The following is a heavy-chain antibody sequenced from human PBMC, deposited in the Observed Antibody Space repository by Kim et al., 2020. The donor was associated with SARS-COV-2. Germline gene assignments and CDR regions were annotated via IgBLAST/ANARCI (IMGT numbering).Heavy chain of an antibody. J-gene: IGHJ6*02. CDR2: INPSGGST. Sequence: ASVKVSCKASGYTFTSYYMHWVRQAPGQGLEWMGIINPSGGSTSYAQKFQGRVTMTRDTSTSTVYMELSSLRSEDTAVYYCARGGVDTAMVVVSAYYYGMDVWGQGTTVTVSS. CDR3: ARGGVDTAMVVVSAYYYGMDV. CDR1: GYTFTSYY. V-gene: IGHV1-46*01. D-gene: IGHD5-18*01.